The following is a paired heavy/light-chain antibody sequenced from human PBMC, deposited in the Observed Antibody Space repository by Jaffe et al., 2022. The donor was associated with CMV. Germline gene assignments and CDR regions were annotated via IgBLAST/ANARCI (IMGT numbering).Light chain of an antibody. CDR1: SSNIGSNP. CDR2: SNN. Sequence: QSGLTQPPSASGTPGQRVTLSCSGSSSNIGSNPVSWYQQFPGMAPKPLIYSNNQRPSGVPDRFSGSKSGTSASLTISGLQSDDEADYYCAAWDDTLKGWLFGGGTKVTV. J-gene: IGLJ3*02. CDR3: AAWDDTLKGWL. V-gene: IGLV1-44*01.
Heavy chain of an antibody. V-gene: IGHV3-21*04. J-gene: IGHJ6*02. CDR2: ISAPRNTV. CDR3: ARDATPREYGVSWGYYYNYGMTV. D-gene: IGHD3-16*01. CDR1: GFTFSTYS. Sequence: VQLVESGGGLVKPGGSLRLSCAASGFTFSTYSMHWVRQAPGTGLQWVSSISAPRNTVYYADSVEGRFTISRNNGRNTLYLEMNSLRVDDTAVYYCARDATPREYGVSWGYYYNYGMTVWGQGTTVIVSS.